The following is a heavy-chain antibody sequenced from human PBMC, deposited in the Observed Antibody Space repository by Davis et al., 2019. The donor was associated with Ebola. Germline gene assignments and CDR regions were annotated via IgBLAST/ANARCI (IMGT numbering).Heavy chain of an antibody. CDR2: IYPGDSDT. CDR1: GYSFTSYW. Sequence: GESLKISCKGSGYSFTSYWIGWVRQMPGKGLEWMGIIYPGDSDTRYSPSFQGQVTISADKSISTAYLQWSSLKASDTAMYYCARHRRGEVPAAYYYYYMDVWGKGTTVTVSS. J-gene: IGHJ6*03. V-gene: IGHV5-51*01. CDR3: ARHRRGEVPAAYYYYYMDV. D-gene: IGHD2-2*01.